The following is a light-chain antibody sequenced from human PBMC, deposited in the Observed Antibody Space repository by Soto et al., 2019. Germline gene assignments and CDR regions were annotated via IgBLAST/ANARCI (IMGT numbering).Light chain of an antibody. J-gene: IGKJ5*01. CDR2: DAS. CDR1: QDINIY. CDR3: QQYDILPIT. Sequence: DLQMTQSPSSLFASVGDRVTITCQATQDINIYLNWYQQKPGKAPNLLIYDASNLEIGVPSRFSGSGSGTHFTFTISSLQTEDIGTDYCQQYDILPITFGRGTRLEIK. V-gene: IGKV1-33*01.